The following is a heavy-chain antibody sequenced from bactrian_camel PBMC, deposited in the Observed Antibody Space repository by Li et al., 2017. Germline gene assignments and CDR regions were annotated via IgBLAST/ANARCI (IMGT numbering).Heavy chain of an antibody. V-gene: IGHV3S63*01. CDR3: AAQPFGDCSGGVRESDFGF. CDR1: GLTFGDSD. CDR2: LSSSDGSI. D-gene: IGHD2*01. J-gene: IGHJ6*01. Sequence: VQLVESGGGSVQSGGSLTLSCTASGLTFGDSDMGWYRQAPGNECELVSTLSSSDGSIYYAPFTQGRFTISQDNAKNTLFLQMNSLKPEDTAVYYCAAQPFGDCSGGVRESDFGFWGKGTQVTVS.